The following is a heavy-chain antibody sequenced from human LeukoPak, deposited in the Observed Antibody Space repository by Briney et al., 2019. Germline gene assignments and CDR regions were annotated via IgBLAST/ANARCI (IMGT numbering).Heavy chain of an antibody. CDR2: ISSSGNT. CDR1: GFTFSRSA. V-gene: IGHV3-23*01. D-gene: IGHD6-13*01. J-gene: IGHJ4*02. CDR3: VKGRISEDGLDF. Sequence: GGSLRLSCAASGFTFSRSAMTWVRQTPGKGLDWVSSISSSGNTYYADSVKGRFTISRDNSKNMLYLQMNSLRDEDTAVYYCVKGRISEDGLDFWGQGTLVTVSS.